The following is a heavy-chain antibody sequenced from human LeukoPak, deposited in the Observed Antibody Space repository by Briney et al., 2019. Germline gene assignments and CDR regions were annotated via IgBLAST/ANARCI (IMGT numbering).Heavy chain of an antibody. D-gene: IGHD5/OR15-5a*01. Sequence: ASVTVSCKASGGTFSSYAIGWVRQAPGQGLEWMGGIIPIFGTANYAQKFQGRVTITTDESTSTAYMELSSLRSEDTAVYYCASSSVRYLFDYWGQGTLVTVSS. V-gene: IGHV1-69*05. CDR3: ASSSVRYLFDY. CDR2: IIPIFGTA. CDR1: GGTFSSYA. J-gene: IGHJ4*02.